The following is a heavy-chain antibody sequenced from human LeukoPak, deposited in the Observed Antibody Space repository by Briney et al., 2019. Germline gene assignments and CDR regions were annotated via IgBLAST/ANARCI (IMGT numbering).Heavy chain of an antibody. J-gene: IGHJ4*02. CDR1: GGSFSGYY. CDR2: INHSGST. D-gene: IGHD3-9*01. V-gene: IGHV4-34*01. CDR3: ARGGDILTVLDY. Sequence: SETLSLTCAVYGGSFSGYYWSWIREPPGKGLEWIGEINHSGSTNYNPSLKSRVTISVDTSKNQFSLKLSSVTAADTAVYYCARGGDILTVLDYWGQGTLVTVSS.